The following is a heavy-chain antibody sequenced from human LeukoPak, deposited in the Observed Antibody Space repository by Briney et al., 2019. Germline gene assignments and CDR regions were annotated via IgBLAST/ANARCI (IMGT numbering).Heavy chain of an antibody. D-gene: IGHD3-22*01. V-gene: IGHV3-21*01. J-gene: IGHJ6*03. CDR3: ARDHYYDSSGYYNYYYYYMDV. CDR2: ISTSSSYI. Sequence: PGETLRLSCAASGFTFSSHGMNWVRQAPGKGLEWVSSISTSSSYIYYADSVKGRFTISRDNAKNSLYLQMNSLRAEDTAVYYCARDHYYDSSGYYNYYYYYMDVWGKGTTVTVSS. CDR1: GFTFSSHG.